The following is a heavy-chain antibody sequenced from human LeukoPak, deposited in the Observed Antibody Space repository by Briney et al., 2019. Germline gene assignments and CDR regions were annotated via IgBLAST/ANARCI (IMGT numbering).Heavy chain of an antibody. CDR3: ARETDFYYYMDV. CDR1: GGSISSYY. D-gene: IGHD2/OR15-2a*01. V-gene: IGHV4-59*08. J-gene: IGHJ6*03. CDR2: IYYSGST. Sequence: SETLSLTCTVSGGSISSYYWSWIRQPPGKGLEWIGYIYYSGSTNYNPSLKSRVTISVDTSKNQFSLKVNSMTAADTAVYFCARETDFYYYMDVWGKGTTVTVSS.